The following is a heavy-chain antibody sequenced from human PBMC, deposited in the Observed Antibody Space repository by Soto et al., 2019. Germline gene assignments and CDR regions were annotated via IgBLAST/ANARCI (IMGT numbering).Heavy chain of an antibody. CDR1: GGSFSGYY. J-gene: IGHJ5*02. Sequence: PSETLSLTCAVYGGSFSGYYWSWIRQPPGKGLEWIGEINHSGSTNYNPSLKSRVTISVDTSKNQFSLKLSSVTAADTAVYYCGRYCSSTSCSGLDPWGQGTLVTVSS. V-gene: IGHV4-34*01. CDR2: INHSGST. CDR3: GRYCSSTSCSGLDP. D-gene: IGHD2-2*01.